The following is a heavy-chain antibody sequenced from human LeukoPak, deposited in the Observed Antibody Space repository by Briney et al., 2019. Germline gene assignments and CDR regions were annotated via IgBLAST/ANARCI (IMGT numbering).Heavy chain of an antibody. CDR3: AKGTRVGSSWSFRVYYYYGMDV. J-gene: IGHJ6*02. D-gene: IGHD6-13*01. V-gene: IGHV3-23*01. CDR2: ISGSGGST. CDR1: GFTFSSYA. Sequence: PGGSLRLSCAASGFTFSSYAMSWVRQAPGKGLEWVSAISGSGGSTYYADSVKGRFTISRDKSKNTLYLQMNSLRAEDTAVYYCAKGTRVGSSWSFRVYYYYGMDVWGQGTTVTVSS.